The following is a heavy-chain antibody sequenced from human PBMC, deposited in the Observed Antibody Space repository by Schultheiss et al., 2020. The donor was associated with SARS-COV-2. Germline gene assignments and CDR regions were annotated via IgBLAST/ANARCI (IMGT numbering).Heavy chain of an antibody. Sequence: GGSLRISCAASGFTFSSYAMHWVRQAPGKGLEWVSVIYSGGSTYYADSVKGRVTISRDNSKNTLYLQRNSLRAEDTAVYYGARDGGPTGYGMDVWGQGTTVTVSS. J-gene: IGHJ6*02. CDR1: GFTFSSYA. CDR2: IYSGGST. D-gene: IGHD3-9*01. V-gene: IGHV3-66*01. CDR3: ARDGGPTGYGMDV.